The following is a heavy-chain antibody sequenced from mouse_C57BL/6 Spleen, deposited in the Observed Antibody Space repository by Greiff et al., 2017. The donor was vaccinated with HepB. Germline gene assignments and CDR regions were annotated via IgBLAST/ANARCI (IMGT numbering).Heavy chain of an antibody. V-gene: IGHV1-7*01. CDR3: ARSYSGSSHYYYAMDY. J-gene: IGHJ4*01. Sequence: VQLQQSGAELAKPGASVKLSCKASGYTFTSYWMHWVKQRPGQGLEWIGYINPSSGYTKYNQKFKDKATLTADKSSSTAYMQLSSLTYEDSAVYYCARSYSGSSHYYYAMDYWGQGTSVTVAA. D-gene: IGHD1-1*01. CDR1: GYTFTSYW. CDR2: INPSSGYT.